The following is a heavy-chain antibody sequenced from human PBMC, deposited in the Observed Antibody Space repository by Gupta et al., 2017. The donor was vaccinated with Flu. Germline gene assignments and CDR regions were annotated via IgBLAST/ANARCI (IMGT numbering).Heavy chain of an antibody. V-gene: IGHV4-34*01. CDR3: AAYLPRDGYNF. D-gene: IGHD5-12*01. J-gene: IGHJ4*02. CDR2: INHSGST. Sequence: QVQLQQWGAGLLKPSETLSLTSAVHGGSFSGYYWSWIRQPPGKGLEWIGEINHSGSTNYNPSLKSRVTISVDTSKNQFSLKLSSVTAADTAVYYCAAYLPRDGYNFWGQGTLVTVSS. CDR1: GGSFSGYY.